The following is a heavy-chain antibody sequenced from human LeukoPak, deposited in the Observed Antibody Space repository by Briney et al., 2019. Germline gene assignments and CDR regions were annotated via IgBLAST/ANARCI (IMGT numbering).Heavy chain of an antibody. Sequence: ASVKVSCKASGFTFTGYYMHWVRQAPGQGLEWMGWINPNSGGTNYAQKFQGRVTMTRDTSISTAYMELSRLRSDDTAVYYCARSYYDILTGYWIGYYYYCGMDVWGQGTTVTVSS. CDR2: INPNSGGT. CDR3: ARSYYDILTGYWIGYYYYCGMDV. J-gene: IGHJ6*02. D-gene: IGHD3-9*01. V-gene: IGHV1-2*02. CDR1: GFTFTGYY.